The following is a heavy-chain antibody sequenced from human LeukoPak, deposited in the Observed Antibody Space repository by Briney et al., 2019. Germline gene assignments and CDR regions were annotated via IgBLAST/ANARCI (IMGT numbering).Heavy chain of an antibody. V-gene: IGHV3-7*01. D-gene: IGHD2/OR15-2a*01. CDR1: GFTFSSYW. CDR2: IKQDGSEK. J-gene: IGHJ3*02. Sequence: GGSLRLSCAASGFTFSSYWMSWVRQAPGKGLEWVANIKQDGSEKYYVDSVKGRFTISRDNAKNSLYPQMNSLRAEDTAVYYCARAHFLEYDAFDIWGQGTMVTVSS. CDR3: ARAHFLEYDAFDI.